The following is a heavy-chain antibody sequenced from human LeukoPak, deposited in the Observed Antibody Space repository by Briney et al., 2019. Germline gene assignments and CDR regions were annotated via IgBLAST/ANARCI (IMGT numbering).Heavy chain of an antibody. CDR1: GFTFSSYA. J-gene: IGHJ6*02. Sequence: GGSLRLSCAASGFTFSSYAMSWVRQAPGKGLEWVANIKQDGSEKYYVDSVKGRFTISRDNAKNSLYLQMNSLRAEDTAVYYCARSHYYYGMDVWGQGTTVTVSS. CDR3: ARSHYYYGMDV. V-gene: IGHV3-7*03. CDR2: IKQDGSEK.